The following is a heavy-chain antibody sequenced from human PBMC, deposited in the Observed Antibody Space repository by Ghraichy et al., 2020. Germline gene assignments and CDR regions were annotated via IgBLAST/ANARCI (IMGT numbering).Heavy chain of an antibody. CDR3: AITERVTIFGVVIHPGPVVL. J-gene: IGHJ4*02. CDR2: IYYSGST. D-gene: IGHD3-3*01. CDR1: GGSISSGGYY. Sequence: SETLSLTCTVSGGSISSGGYYWSWIRQHPGKGLEWIGYIYYSGSTYYNPSLKSRVTISVDTSKNQFSLKLSSVTAADTAVYYCAITERVTIFGVVIHPGPVVLWGQGTLVTVSS. V-gene: IGHV4-31*03.